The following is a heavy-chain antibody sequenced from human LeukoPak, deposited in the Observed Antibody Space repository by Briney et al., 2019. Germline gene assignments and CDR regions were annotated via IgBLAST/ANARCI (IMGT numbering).Heavy chain of an antibody. D-gene: IGHD2-2*01. CDR1: GYTFTRYY. J-gene: IGHJ3*02. V-gene: IGHV1-46*01. CDR3: ARGGSIVLRDCSSTSCYYAFDI. CDR2: INPSGGST. Sequence: ASVKVSCKASGYTFTRYYMHWVRQAPGQGLEWMGIINPSGGSTSYAQKFQGRVTMTRDMSTSTVYMELSSLRSEDTAVYYCARGGSIVLRDCSSTSCYYAFDIWGQGTMVTVSS.